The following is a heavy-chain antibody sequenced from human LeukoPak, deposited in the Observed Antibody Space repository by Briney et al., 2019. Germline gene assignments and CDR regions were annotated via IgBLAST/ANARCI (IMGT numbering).Heavy chain of an antibody. CDR1: GGSISSYY. CDR2: IYYSGST. V-gene: IGHV4-59*12. D-gene: IGHD6-13*01. Sequence: SETLSLTCTVSGGSISSYYWSWIRQPPGKGLEWIGYIYYSGSTNYNPSLKSRVTISVDTSKNQFSLKLSSVTAADTAVYYCARGNLYYRVAAAGPRYFQHWGQGTLVTVSS. J-gene: IGHJ1*01. CDR3: ARGNLYYRVAAAGPRYFQH.